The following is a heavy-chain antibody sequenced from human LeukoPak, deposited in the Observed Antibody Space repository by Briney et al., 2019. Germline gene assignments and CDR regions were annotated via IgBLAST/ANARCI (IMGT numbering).Heavy chain of an antibody. Sequence: GGSLRLSCATSGFTFSSNWMHWVRQTPGKGLVWVSRINSDGSSTSYADSVKGRFAISRDNAKDTLYLQMNSLRAEDTAVYYCARSPLTVTTRLHFDYWGQGTLVTVSS. J-gene: IGHJ4*02. V-gene: IGHV3-74*01. CDR2: INSDGSST. CDR1: GFTFSSNW. CDR3: ARSPLTVTTRLHFDY. D-gene: IGHD4-17*01.